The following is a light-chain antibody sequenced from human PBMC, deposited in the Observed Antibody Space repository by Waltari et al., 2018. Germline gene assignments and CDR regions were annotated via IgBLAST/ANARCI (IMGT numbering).Light chain of an antibody. CDR1: SSNIGAGYD. Sequence: QSVLTQPPSVSGAPGQRVTISCAGSSSNIGAGYDVHWYQQFPGTAPKLLIYGDSRRPSRVPDRVSGSKSGSSASLAITGLQAEDEAHYYCQSYDRTLSVHVVFGGGTKLTVL. J-gene: IGLJ2*01. V-gene: IGLV1-40*01. CDR3: QSYDRTLSVHVV. CDR2: GDS.